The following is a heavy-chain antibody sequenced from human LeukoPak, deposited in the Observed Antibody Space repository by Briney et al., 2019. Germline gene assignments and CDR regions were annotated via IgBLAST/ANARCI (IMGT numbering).Heavy chain of an antibody. Sequence: GGSLRLSCVASGFTFSSYWIHWVRQAPGKGLVWVSRINGDGGSTDYADSVKGQFTISRDNAKNSLYLQMNSLRAEDTALYYCARDGRSGWYTDQWGQGTLVTVSS. CDR3: ARDGRSGWYTDQ. CDR2: INGDGGST. CDR1: GFTFSSYW. V-gene: IGHV3-74*01. D-gene: IGHD6-19*01. J-gene: IGHJ4*02.